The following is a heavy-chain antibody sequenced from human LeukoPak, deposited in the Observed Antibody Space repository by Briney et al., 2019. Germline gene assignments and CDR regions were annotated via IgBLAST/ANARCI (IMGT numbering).Heavy chain of an antibody. CDR1: GFTFSDYY. CDR2: ISSSGSTI. Sequence: GGSLRLSCAASGFTFSDYYMTWIRQAPGKGLEWVSYISSSGSTIYYADSVKGRFTISRDNAKNSLYLQMNSLRAEDTAVYYCAKRIQSAMAMGYWGQGTLVTVSS. CDR3: AKRIQSAMAMGY. J-gene: IGHJ4*02. V-gene: IGHV3-11*01. D-gene: IGHD5-18*01.